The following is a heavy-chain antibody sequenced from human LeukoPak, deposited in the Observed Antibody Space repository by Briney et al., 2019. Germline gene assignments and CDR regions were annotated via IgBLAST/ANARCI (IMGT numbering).Heavy chain of an antibody. CDR2: IRSKVYGGTP. CDR3: TRDQTPYY. J-gene: IGHJ4*02. V-gene: IGHV3-49*04. CDR1: GFNFGDFH. Sequence: GGSLRLSCTASGFNFGDFHLSWVRQAPGKGLEWVGFIRSKVYGGTPEYAASVKGRFTISRDDSKGVAYLQMNSLKTEDTAVYYCTRDQTPYYWGQGTLVTVSS.